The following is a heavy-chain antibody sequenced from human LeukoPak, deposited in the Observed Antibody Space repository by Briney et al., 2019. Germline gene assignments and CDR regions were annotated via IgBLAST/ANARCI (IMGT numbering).Heavy chain of an antibody. V-gene: IGHV3-43*02. CDR2: ISGDGGST. Sequence: GGSLRLSCAASGFTFSSYAMSWVRQAPGKGLEWVSLISGDGGSTYYADSVKGRFTISRDNSKNSPYLQMNSLRTEDTALYYCAKDGCSGGSCYFLDGMDVWGQGTTVTVSS. D-gene: IGHD2-15*01. J-gene: IGHJ6*02. CDR3: AKDGCSGGSCYFLDGMDV. CDR1: GFTFSSYA.